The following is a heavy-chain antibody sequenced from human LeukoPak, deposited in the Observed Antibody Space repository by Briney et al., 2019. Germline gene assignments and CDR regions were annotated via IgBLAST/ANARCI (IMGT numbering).Heavy chain of an antibody. CDR1: GFTFSDYY. CDR3: ARDNGGLYQSRDYYYTDV. Sequence: GGSLRLSCAASGFTFSDYYMSWIRQAPGKGLEWVSYISSSGGTMYYADSVKGRFTISRDNAKKSLSLQMNSLRAEDTAVYYCARDNGGLYQSRDYYYTDVWGKGTTVTVSS. CDR2: ISSSGGTM. J-gene: IGHJ6*03. V-gene: IGHV3-11*04. D-gene: IGHD3-10*01.